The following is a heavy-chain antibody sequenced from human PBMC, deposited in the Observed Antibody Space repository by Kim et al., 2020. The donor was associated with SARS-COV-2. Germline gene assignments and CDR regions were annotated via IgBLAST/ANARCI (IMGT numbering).Heavy chain of an antibody. Sequence: AERCQGRDTITRDTADSTVYMELSRLKSDDTAVYYCARGANTLSTFDLWGQGTMVTVSS. J-gene: IGHJ3*01. CDR3: ARGANTLSTFDL. V-gene: IGHV1-2*02.